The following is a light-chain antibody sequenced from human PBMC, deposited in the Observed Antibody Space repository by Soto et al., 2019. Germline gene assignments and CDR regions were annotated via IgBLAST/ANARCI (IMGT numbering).Light chain of an antibody. CDR2: DVS. CDR3: CSYAGGYTYV. J-gene: IGLJ1*01. V-gene: IGLV2-11*01. Sequence: QSALTQPRSVSGSPGQSVTISCTGTCSDVGAYDYVSWYQQHPGQAPKLMIFDVSVRPSGIPDRFSGSKSGNTASLTISGLQAEDETDYYCCSYAGGYTYVFGSGTKLTVL. CDR1: CSDVGAYDY.